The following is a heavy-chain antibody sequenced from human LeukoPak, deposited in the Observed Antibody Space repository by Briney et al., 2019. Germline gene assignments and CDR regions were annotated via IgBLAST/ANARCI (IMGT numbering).Heavy chain of an antibody. V-gene: IGHV4-61*02. J-gene: IGHJ5*02. D-gene: IGHD3-3*01. Sequence: SETLSLTCTVSGGSISSGSYYWSWIRQPAGKGLEWIGRIYTSGSTNYDPSLKSRVTISVDTSKNQFSLKLSSVTAADTAVYYCAREVGGSIFGVVTNWFDPWGQETLVTVSS. CDR2: IYTSGST. CDR3: AREVGGSIFGVVTNWFDP. CDR1: GGSISSGSYY.